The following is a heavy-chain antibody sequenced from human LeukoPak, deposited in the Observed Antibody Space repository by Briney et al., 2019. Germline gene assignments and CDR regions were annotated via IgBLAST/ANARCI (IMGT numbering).Heavy chain of an antibody. D-gene: IGHD2-2*02. Sequence: GGSLRLSCAASGFTFSSYAMSWVRQAPGKGLEWVSAISGSGGSTYYADSVKGRFTISRDNSKNTLYLQKNSLRAEDTAVYYCAKGRGYCSSTSCYKGSASDYWGQGTLVTVSS. CDR2: ISGSGGST. CDR3: AKGRGYCSSTSCYKGSASDY. V-gene: IGHV3-23*01. CDR1: GFTFSSYA. J-gene: IGHJ4*02.